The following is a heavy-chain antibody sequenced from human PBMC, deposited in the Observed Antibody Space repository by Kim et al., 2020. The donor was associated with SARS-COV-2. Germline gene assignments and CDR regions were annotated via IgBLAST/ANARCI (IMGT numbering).Heavy chain of an antibody. Sequence: ASVKVSCKASGYTFTSYGISWVRQAPGQGLEWMGWISAYNGNTNYAQKLQGRVTMTTDTSTSTAYMELRSLRSDDTAVYYCARDKPYYYGSGSYYDPYPFRYWGQGTLVTVSS. V-gene: IGHV1-18*01. CDR2: ISAYNGNT. CDR1: GYTFTSYG. J-gene: IGHJ4*02. CDR3: ARDKPYYYGSGSYYDPYPFRY. D-gene: IGHD3-10*01.